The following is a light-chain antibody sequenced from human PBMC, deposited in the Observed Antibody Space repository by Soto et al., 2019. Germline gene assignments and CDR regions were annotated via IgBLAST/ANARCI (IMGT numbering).Light chain of an antibody. Sequence: QSALTQPASVSGSPGQSITISCTGTSSDVGGYNYVSWYQQHPGKAPKLMIYAVSNRPSGVSNRFSGSKSGNTASLTISGLQAEDEADYYCSSYTSSSTLLFGGGTKPIVL. CDR3: SSYTSSSTLL. CDR2: AVS. CDR1: SSDVGGYNY. J-gene: IGLJ2*01. V-gene: IGLV2-14*01.